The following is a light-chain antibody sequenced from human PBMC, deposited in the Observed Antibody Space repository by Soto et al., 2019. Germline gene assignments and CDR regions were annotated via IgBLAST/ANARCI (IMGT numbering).Light chain of an antibody. CDR3: SSCPRGNAYV. J-gene: IGLJ1*01. Sequence: QSALTQPASVSGSPGQSITTSCTGTGSDIGAYNTVAWYQQHPRRVPKLMIYEVTNRPSGISNRFSGSKSGNTASLTISGLQAEDEGDYYRSSCPRGNAYVFGTGTKVTVL. V-gene: IGLV2-14*01. CDR1: GSDIGAYNT. CDR2: EVT.